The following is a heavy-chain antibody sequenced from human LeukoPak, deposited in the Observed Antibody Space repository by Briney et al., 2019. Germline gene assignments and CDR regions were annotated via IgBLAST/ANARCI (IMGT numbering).Heavy chain of an antibody. CDR2: IYTDGSST. J-gene: IGHJ6*02. D-gene: IGHD4-17*01. Sequence: PGGSLRLSCAASGFTFSNYWMHWVRQAPGKGLVWVSRIYTDGSSTNYADSVKGRFTISRDNSKITVYLQMNSLKAEDTAVYYCAKELYNYGDYGAEGLDVGGQGTTVTVS. CDR1: GFTFSNYW. CDR3: AKELYNYGDYGAEGLDV. V-gene: IGHV3-74*01.